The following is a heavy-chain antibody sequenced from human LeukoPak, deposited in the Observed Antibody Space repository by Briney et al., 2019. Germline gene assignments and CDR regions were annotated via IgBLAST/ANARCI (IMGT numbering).Heavy chain of an antibody. CDR3: ARNRGIIAVGYFEF. CDR1: GGSISRNYW. Sequence: SGTLSLTCAVSGGSISRNYWWSWVRQPPGKGLEWIGEVYQSGSTNYNSSLKSRVTISVDKSKNQFSLKLSSVTAADTAVYYCARNRGIIAVGYFEFWGQGTLVTVSS. D-gene: IGHD6-19*01. J-gene: IGHJ4*02. CDR2: VYQSGST. V-gene: IGHV4-4*02.